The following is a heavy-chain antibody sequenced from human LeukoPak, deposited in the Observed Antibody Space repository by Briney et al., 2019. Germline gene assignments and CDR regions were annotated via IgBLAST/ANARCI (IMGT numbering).Heavy chain of an antibody. J-gene: IGHJ4*02. D-gene: IGHD3-16*01. Sequence: PSETLSLTCTVSGDPISSSTYYWSFIRQTPGKGLEWIGEISHSGSTNYHRSLKSRLTISVDTSKNQFSLKLNSVTAADTAVYYCASFRWGIGFEYWGQGTLVTVSS. CDR3: ASFRWGIGFEY. CDR1: GDPISSSTYY. V-gene: IGHV4-39*07. CDR2: ISHSGST.